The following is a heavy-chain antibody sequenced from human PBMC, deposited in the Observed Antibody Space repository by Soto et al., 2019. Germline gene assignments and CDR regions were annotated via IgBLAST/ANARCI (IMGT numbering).Heavy chain of an antibody. V-gene: IGHV1-3*01. CDR1: GYTFTSYA. CDR2: INAGNGNT. Sequence: ASVKVSCKASGYTFTSYAMHWVRQAPGQRLEWMGWINAGNGNTKYSQKFQGRVTITRDTSASTAYMELSSLRSEDTAVYYCARAGSGYSSGNNWFDPWGQGTLVTVSS. J-gene: IGHJ5*02. D-gene: IGHD6-25*01. CDR3: ARAGSGYSSGNNWFDP.